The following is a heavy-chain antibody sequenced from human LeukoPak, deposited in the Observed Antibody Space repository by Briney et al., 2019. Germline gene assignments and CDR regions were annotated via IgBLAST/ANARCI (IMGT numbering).Heavy chain of an antibody. CDR3: ARARNDYDSSGFSTLDY. D-gene: IGHD3-22*01. J-gene: IGHJ4*02. V-gene: IGHV3-11*05. Sequence: GGSLRLSCVASGFTFSDYYMNWIRQAPGKGLEWISYISSRGTYTKYADSMKGRFIISRDNAKNSVYLEMNSLRAEDTAVYYCARARNDYDSSGFSTLDYWGQGTLVTVSS. CDR1: GFTFSDYY. CDR2: ISSRGTYT.